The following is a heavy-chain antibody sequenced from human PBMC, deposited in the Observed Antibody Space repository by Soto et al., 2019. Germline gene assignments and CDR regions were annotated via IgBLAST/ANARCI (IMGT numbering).Heavy chain of an antibody. J-gene: IGHJ4*02. CDR2: ISGSGGST. D-gene: IGHD3-22*01. V-gene: IGHV3-23*01. CDR3: AKSRVVVVITTADY. CDR1: GFTFSSYA. Sequence: LRLSCAASGFTFSSYAMSWVRQAPGKGLEWVSAISGSGGSTYYADSVKGRFTISRDNSKNTLYLQMNSLRAEDTAVYYCAKSRVVVVITTADYWGQGTLVTVSS.